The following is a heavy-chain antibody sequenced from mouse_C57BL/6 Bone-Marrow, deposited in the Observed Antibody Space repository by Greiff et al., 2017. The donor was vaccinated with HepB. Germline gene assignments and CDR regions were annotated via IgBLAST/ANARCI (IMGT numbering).Heavy chain of an antibody. D-gene: IGHD1-1*01. CDR2: ISYDGSN. CDR1: GYSITSGYY. Sequence: EVQLVESGPGLVKPSQSLSLTCSVTGYSITSGYYWNWIRQFPGNKLEWMGYISYDGSNNYNPSLKNRISITRDTSKNQFFLKLNSVTTEDTATYYCAGDITTVAFDYWGQGTTLTVSS. CDR3: AGDITTVAFDY. V-gene: IGHV3-6*01. J-gene: IGHJ2*01.